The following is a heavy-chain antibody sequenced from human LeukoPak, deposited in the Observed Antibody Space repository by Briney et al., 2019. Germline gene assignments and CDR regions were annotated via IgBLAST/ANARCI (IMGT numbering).Heavy chain of an antibody. Sequence: SQTLSLTCAVSGGSISSGSYYWSWIRQPAGKGLEWIGRIYTSGSTNYNPSLKSRVTISVDTSKNQFSLKLSSVTAADTAVYYCARGEGIVGPYWGQGTLVTVSS. CDR2: IYTSGST. CDR1: GGSISSGSYY. V-gene: IGHV4-61*02. CDR3: ARGEGIVGPY. J-gene: IGHJ4*02. D-gene: IGHD1-26*01.